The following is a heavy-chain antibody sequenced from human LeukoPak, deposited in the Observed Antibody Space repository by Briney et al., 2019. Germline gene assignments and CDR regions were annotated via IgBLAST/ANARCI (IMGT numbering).Heavy chain of an antibody. CDR1: GGSISSYY. V-gene: IGHV4-59*01. CDR3: ARGIWYYYDSSGYYTYYYYYYMDV. Sequence: SETLSLTSTVSGGSISSYYWSWIRQPPGKGLEWIGYIYYSGSTNYNPSLKSRVTISVDTSKNQFSLKLSSVTAADTAVYYCARGIWYYYDSSGYYTYYYYYYMDVWGKGTTVTVSS. CDR2: IYYSGST. D-gene: IGHD3-22*01. J-gene: IGHJ6*03.